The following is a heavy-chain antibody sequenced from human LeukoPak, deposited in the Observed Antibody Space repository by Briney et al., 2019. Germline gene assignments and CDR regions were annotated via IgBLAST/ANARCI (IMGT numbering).Heavy chain of an antibody. CDR3: AREATGNSYGHGGVENY. CDR2: TNPSGGST. Sequence: ASVKVSCKASEYTFTTNNIHWVRQPPGKGLEWMGITNPSGGSTSYEKKFQGRVTMTRDMSTSTVYMELSSLRSEDTAVYYCAREATGNSYGHGGVENYWGQGTLVTVSS. CDR1: EYTFTTNN. J-gene: IGHJ4*02. V-gene: IGHV1-46*01. D-gene: IGHD5-18*01.